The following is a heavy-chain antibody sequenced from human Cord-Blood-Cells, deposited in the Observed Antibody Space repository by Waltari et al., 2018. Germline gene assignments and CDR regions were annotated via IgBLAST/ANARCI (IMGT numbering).Heavy chain of an antibody. CDR1: GGSFMGYS. V-gene: IGHV4-34*01. D-gene: IGHD6-13*01. J-gene: IGHJ1*01. CDR2: INHSGST. Sequence: QVQLQQWGAGLLKPSETLSLTCAVSGGSFMGYSWSWIRQPPGKGLEWIGEINHSGSTNYNPSLKSRVTISVDTSKNQFSLKLSSVTAADTAVYYCASQGRSAAAGTEYFQHWGQGTLVTVSS. CDR3: ASQGRSAAAGTEYFQH.